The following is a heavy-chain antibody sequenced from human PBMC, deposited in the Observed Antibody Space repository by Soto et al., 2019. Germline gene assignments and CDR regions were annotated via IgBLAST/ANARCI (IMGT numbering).Heavy chain of an antibody. Sequence: VGSLRLSCAASGVTFSDYYMSWIRQAPGKGLEWVSYISSSGSTIYYADSVKGRFTISRDNAKNSLYLQMNSLRAEDTAVYYCARVLFKRYIVVVVAATPLSPLDPWGQGTLVTVSS. V-gene: IGHV3-11*01. CDR1: GVTFSDYY. CDR2: ISSSGSTI. CDR3: ARVLFKRYIVVVVAATPLSPLDP. J-gene: IGHJ5*02. D-gene: IGHD2-15*01.